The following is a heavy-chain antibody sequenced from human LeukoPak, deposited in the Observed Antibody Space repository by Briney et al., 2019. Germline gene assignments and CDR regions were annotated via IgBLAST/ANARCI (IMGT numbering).Heavy chain of an antibody. CDR3: AKDTAMVTGY. D-gene: IGHD5-18*01. CDR1: GFTFSSYA. Sequence: GGSLRLPCAASGFTFSSYAMSWVRQAPGKGLEWVSAVSGSGGSTYYADSVKGRFTISRDNSKNTLYLQMNSLRAEDTAVYYCAKDTAMVTGYWGQGTLVTVSS. CDR2: VSGSGGST. J-gene: IGHJ4*02. V-gene: IGHV3-23*01.